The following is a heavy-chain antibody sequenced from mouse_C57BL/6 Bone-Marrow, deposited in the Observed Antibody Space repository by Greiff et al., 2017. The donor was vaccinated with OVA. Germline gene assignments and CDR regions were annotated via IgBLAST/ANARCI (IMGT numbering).Heavy chain of an antibody. CDR2: IDPSDSYT. CDR3: ARTYSNYGGAMDY. D-gene: IGHD2-5*01. Sequence: VKLVESGAELVKPGASVKLSCKASGYTFTSYWMQWVKQRPGQGLEWIGEIDPSDSYTNYNQKFKGKATLTVDTSSSTAYMQLSSLTSEDSAVYYCARTYSNYGGAMDYWGQGTSVTVSS. J-gene: IGHJ4*01. V-gene: IGHV1-50*01. CDR1: GYTFTSYW.